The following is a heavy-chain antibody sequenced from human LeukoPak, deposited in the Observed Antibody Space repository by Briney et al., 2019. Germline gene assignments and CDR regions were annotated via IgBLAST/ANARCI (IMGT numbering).Heavy chain of an antibody. D-gene: IGHD1-26*01. CDR3: VRVQSGSYARYGMDV. J-gene: IGHJ6*02. Sequence: ASVKVSCKASGYTLTNYDINWVRQATGQGLEWMGWMNPNSGHTGYTQKFQGRVTMTRDTSISTAYMGLSSLRFEDTAVYYCVRVQSGSYARYGMDVWGQGTTVIVSS. CDR2: MNPNSGHT. CDR1: GYTLTNYD. V-gene: IGHV1-8*01.